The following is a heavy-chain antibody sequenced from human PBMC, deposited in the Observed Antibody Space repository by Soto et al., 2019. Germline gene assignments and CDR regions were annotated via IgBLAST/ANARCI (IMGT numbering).Heavy chain of an antibody. V-gene: IGHV4-4*02. J-gene: IGHJ3*01. CDR2: IYQSGAT. CDR3: ARDSRYCTDGGCTMMSNAFDV. Sequence: QAQLQESGPGLVRPSGTLSLTCTVSPFSVTHKNYWNWVRQSPGTALAWSGEIYQSGATYYTPSPSGLATISMDKSKNPLSLKLASVTAADTAVYYCARDSRYCTDGGCTMMSNAFDVWGQGTLVTVSS. D-gene: IGHD2-8*01. CDR1: PFSVTHKNY.